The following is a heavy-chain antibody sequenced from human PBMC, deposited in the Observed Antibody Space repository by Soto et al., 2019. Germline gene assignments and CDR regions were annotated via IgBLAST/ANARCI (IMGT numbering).Heavy chain of an antibody. D-gene: IGHD4-17*01. V-gene: IGHV3-74*01. CDR3: ARDPTVVTPLDYYYYGMDV. J-gene: IGHJ6*02. CDR1: GFTFSSYW. Sequence: PGGSLRLSCAASGFTFSSYWMHWVRQAPGKGLVWVSRINSDGSSTSYADSVKGRFTISRDNAKNTLYLQMNSLRAEDTAVYYCARDPTVVTPLDYYYYGMDVWGQGTTVTGSS. CDR2: INSDGSST.